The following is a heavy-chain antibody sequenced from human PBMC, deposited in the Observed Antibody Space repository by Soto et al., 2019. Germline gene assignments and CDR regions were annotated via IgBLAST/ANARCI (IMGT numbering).Heavy chain of an antibody. CDR3: ARCGGLNYYGMDV. CDR1: GGSISSYY. Sequence: PSETLSLTXTVSGGSISSYYWSWIRQPPGKGLEWIGYIYYSGSTNYNPSLKSRVTISVDTSKNQFSLKLSSVTAADTAVYHCARCGGLNYYGMDVWGQGTTVTVSS. CDR2: IYYSGST. D-gene: IGHD3-16*01. J-gene: IGHJ6*02. V-gene: IGHV4-59*01.